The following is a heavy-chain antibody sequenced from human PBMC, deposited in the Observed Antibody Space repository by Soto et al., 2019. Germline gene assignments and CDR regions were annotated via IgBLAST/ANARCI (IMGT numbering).Heavy chain of an antibody. V-gene: IGHV3-13*04. CDR3: ARESGYRGYGQFDP. CDR1: GFTFSSYD. J-gene: IGHJ5*02. Sequence: EVQLVESGGGLVQPGGSLRLSCAASGFTFSSYDMHWVRQATGKGLEWVSAIGTAGDTYYPGSVKGRFTISRENAKNSLYLQMNSLRAGDTAVYYCARESGYRGYGQFDPWGQGTLVTVSS. CDR2: IGTAGDT. D-gene: IGHD5-12*01.